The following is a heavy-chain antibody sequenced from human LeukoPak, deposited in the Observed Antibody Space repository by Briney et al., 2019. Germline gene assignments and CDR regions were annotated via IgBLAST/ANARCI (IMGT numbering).Heavy chain of an antibody. D-gene: IGHD4-17*01. CDR2: ISYDGSNK. Sequence: GGSLRLSCAASGFTFSSYGMHWVRQAPGKGLEWVAVISYDGSNKYYADSVEGRFTISRDNSKNTLYLQMNSLRAEDTAVYYCAKAGPTGYYSYGDYAGYYNWFDPWGQGTLVTVSS. V-gene: IGHV3-30*18. CDR3: AKAGPTGYYSYGDYAGYYNWFDP. J-gene: IGHJ5*02. CDR1: GFTFSSYG.